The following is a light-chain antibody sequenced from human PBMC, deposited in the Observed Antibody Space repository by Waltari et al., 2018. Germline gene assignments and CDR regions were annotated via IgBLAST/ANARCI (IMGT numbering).Light chain of an antibody. V-gene: IGLV3-25*03. CDR1: ILSKEY. CDR2: KDS. J-gene: IGLJ1*01. Sequence: SDELTQPPSVSVSPGQTARITCSGEILSKEYAYWYQHKPGQAPGLVLYKDSERPSGIPDRFSGSSSGTTVTLTISAVQAEDEAAYYCQSTDASETFVFGTGTTVTVL. CDR3: QSTDASETFV.